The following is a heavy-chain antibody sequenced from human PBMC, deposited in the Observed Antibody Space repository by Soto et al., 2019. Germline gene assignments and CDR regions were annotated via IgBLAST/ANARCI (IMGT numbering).Heavy chain of an antibody. Sequence: SETLSLTCAVYGGSFSGYYWSWIRQPPGKGLEWIGEINHSGSTNYNPSLKNRVTISVDTSKNQFSLKLNSVTAADTAVYYCARDHPHSYGVYYFDYWGQGNPVTVSS. CDR1: GGSFSGYY. J-gene: IGHJ4*02. V-gene: IGHV4-34*01. CDR3: ARDHPHSYGVYYFDY. D-gene: IGHD5-18*01. CDR2: INHSGST.